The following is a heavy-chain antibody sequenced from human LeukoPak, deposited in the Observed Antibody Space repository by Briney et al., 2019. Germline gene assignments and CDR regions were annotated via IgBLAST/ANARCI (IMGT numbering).Heavy chain of an antibody. J-gene: IGHJ4*02. CDR1: GGSISSYY. D-gene: IGHD1-26*01. V-gene: IGHV4-59*01. CDR3: ARESGGSSHFDY. CDR2: IYYSGST. Sequence: SETLSLTCTVSGGSISSYYWSWIRQPPGKGLEWIGYIYYSGSTNYNPSLKSRVTISVDTSKNQFSLKLCSVTAADTAVYYCARESGGSSHFDYWGQGTLVTVSS.